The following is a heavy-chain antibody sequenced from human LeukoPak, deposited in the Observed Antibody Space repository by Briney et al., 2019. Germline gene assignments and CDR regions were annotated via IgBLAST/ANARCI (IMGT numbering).Heavy chain of an antibody. D-gene: IGHD2-2*01. Sequence: PSETLSLTCTVSGGSISTSNYYWGWIRQPPGKGLEWIGSIYYSGSTYYNPSLKSRVTISVDTSKNQFSLKLSSVTAADTAVYYCAREVVPAANYYYYYMDVWGKGTTVTVSS. CDR3: AREVVPAANYYYYYMDV. J-gene: IGHJ6*03. CDR1: GGSISTSNYY. CDR2: IYYSGST. V-gene: IGHV4-39*07.